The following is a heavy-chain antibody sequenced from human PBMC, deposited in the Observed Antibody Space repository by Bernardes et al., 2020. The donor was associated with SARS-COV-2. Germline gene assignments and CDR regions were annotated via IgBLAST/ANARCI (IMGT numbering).Heavy chain of an antibody. CDR1: GYTLTELS. D-gene: IGHD3-10*01. CDR2: FDPEDGET. Sequence: ASVKVSCKVSGYTLTELSMHWVRQAPGKGLEWMGGFDPEDGETIYAQKFQGRVTMTEDTSTDTAYMELSSLRSEDTAVYYCATGASLVRTNWFDYWGQGTLVTVSS. J-gene: IGHJ5*01. V-gene: IGHV1-24*01. CDR3: ATGASLVRTNWFDY.